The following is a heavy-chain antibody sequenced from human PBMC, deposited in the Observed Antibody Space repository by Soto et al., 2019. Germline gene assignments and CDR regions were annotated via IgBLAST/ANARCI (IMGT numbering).Heavy chain of an antibody. J-gene: IGHJ4*02. Sequence: PGESLKISCKGAGYSFTNYWITWVRQMPGKGLEWMGKIDPSDSSSDYSPSFQGRVTISADKSNSTAYLRWSSLEASDTAVYYCARAFRSNYYAFWGQGTLVTVSS. CDR3: ARAFRSNYYAF. CDR2: IDPSDSSS. D-gene: IGHD3-3*01. CDR1: GYSFTNYW. V-gene: IGHV5-10-1*04.